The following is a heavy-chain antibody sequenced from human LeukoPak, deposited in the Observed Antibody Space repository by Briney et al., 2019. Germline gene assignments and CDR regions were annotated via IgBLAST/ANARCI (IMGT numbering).Heavy chain of an antibody. CDR2: INPSGGST. Sequence: ASVKVSCKASGYTFTSYYMHWVRQAPGQGLEWMGIINPSGGSTSYAQKFQGRVTITADKSTSTAYMELSSLRSEDTAVYYCASLSYDSSGYWNPGFDYWGQGTLVTVSS. CDR3: ASLSYDSSGYWNPGFDY. CDR1: GYTFTSYY. D-gene: IGHD3-22*01. V-gene: IGHV1-46*01. J-gene: IGHJ4*02.